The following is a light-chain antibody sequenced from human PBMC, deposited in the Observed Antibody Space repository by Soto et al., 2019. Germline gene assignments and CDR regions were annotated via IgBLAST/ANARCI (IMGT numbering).Light chain of an antibody. V-gene: IGLV2-18*02. Sequence: QSVLTQPPSVSGSPGQSVTISCTGTSSDIGSHIRVSWYQQPPGTAPKLMIYEVTNRPSGVPDRFSGSKSGNTASLTISGLQAEDEADYYCSSYSTISTVVFGGGTKLTVL. CDR3: SSYSTISTVV. J-gene: IGLJ2*01. CDR2: EVT. CDR1: SSDIGSHIR.